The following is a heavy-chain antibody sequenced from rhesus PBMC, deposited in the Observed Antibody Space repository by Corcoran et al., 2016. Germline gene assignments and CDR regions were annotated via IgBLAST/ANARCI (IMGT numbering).Heavy chain of an antibody. V-gene: IGHV4-99*01. CDR1: GYSLSSGYY. J-gene: IGHJ4*01. CDR2: ISGGTGST. Sequence: QVQLQESGPGLVRPSETLSLTCAVPGYSLSSGYYWGWIRQPPGKGLEYIGYISGGTGSTYYNPSLKSRVTISKDTSKNQFSLKLSSVTAADTAVYYCARNLYGSSIDYWGQGVLVTVSS. D-gene: IGHD4-29*01. CDR3: ARNLYGSSIDY.